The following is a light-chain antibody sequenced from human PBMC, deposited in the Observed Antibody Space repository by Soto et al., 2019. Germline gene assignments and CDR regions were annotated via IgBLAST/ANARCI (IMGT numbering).Light chain of an antibody. CDR2: GAS. CDR3: QQFGSSPPRYT. J-gene: IGKJ2*01. V-gene: IGKV3-20*01. Sequence: EIVLTQSPGTLSLSPGERATLSCRASQSVDNNYLAWYQQKPGQAPRLLIYGASSKTTGVPDRFSGSGSGTDFPLIISQLEPEDFAVYYCQQFGSSPPRYTFGQGTKLEIK. CDR1: QSVDNNY.